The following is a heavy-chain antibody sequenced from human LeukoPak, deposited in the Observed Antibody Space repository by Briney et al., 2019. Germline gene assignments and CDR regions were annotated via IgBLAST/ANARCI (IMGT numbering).Heavy chain of an antibody. V-gene: IGHV4-59*01. CDR2: IYYSGST. CDR1: GDSITSYY. D-gene: IGHD6-13*01. CDR3: ARVGGRTWYSGY. Sequence: PSETLSLTCTVSGDSITSYYWSWIRQPPGKGLEWIGYIYYSGSTNYNPSLKSRVTMSVDTFKNQFSLKLSSVAAADAAVYYCARVGGRTWYSGYWGQGTLVTVSS. J-gene: IGHJ4*02.